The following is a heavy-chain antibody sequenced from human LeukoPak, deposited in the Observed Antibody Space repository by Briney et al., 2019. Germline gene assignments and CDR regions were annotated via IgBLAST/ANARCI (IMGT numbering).Heavy chain of an antibody. CDR3: AREGGRAARDAFDI. CDR2: INPNSGGT. Sequence: ASVKVSCKASGYTFTGYYMHWLRQAPGQGLEWMGWINPNSGGTNYAQKFQGRVTMTRDTSISTAYMELSRLRSDDTAVYYCAREGGRAARDAFDIWGQGTMVTVSS. V-gene: IGHV1-2*02. CDR1: GYTFTGYY. D-gene: IGHD6-6*01. J-gene: IGHJ3*02.